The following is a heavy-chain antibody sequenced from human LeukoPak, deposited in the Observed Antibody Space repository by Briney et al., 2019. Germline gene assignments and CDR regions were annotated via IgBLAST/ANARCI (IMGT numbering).Heavy chain of an antibody. J-gene: IGHJ4*02. CDR2: IYHSGST. CDR1: GYSISSGYY. Sequence: SETLSPTCAVSGYSISSGYYWGWIRQPPGKGLEWIGSIYHSGSTYYNPSLKSRVTISVDASRNQFSLNVTSVTAADTAVHYCAIAGNNGRWHAPFPYWGQGALVTVS. D-gene: IGHD1/OR15-1a*01. CDR3: AIAGNNGRWHAPFPY. V-gene: IGHV4-38-2*01.